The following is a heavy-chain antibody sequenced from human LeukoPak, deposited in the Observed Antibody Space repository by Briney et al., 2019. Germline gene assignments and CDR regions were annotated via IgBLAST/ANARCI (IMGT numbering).Heavy chain of an antibody. CDR3: ARELGIVYYYMDV. Sequence: SETLSLTCTVSGGSISSSSYYWGWIRQPPGKGLEWIGSIYYSGSTYYNPSLKSRVTISVDTSKNQFSLKLSSVTAADTAVYYCARELGIVYYYMDVWGKGTTVTVSS. J-gene: IGHJ6*03. V-gene: IGHV4-39*07. CDR2: IYYSGST. D-gene: IGHD7-27*01. CDR1: GGSISSSSYY.